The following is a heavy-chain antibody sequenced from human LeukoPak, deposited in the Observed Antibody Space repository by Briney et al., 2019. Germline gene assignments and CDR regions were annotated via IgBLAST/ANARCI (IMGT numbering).Heavy chain of an antibody. Sequence: ASVKVSCKASGYTFTGYYMHWVRQAPGQGLEWMEWINPNSGGTNYAQKFQGRVTMTRDTSISTAYMELSRLRSDDTAVYYCARVRSMGYDAFDIWGQGTMVTVSS. CDR3: ARVRSMGYDAFDI. CDR1: GYTFTGYY. D-gene: IGHD5-12*01. J-gene: IGHJ3*02. CDR2: INPNSGGT. V-gene: IGHV1-2*02.